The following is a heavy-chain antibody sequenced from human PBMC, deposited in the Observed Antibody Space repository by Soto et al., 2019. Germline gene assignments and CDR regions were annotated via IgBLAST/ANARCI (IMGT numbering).Heavy chain of an antibody. J-gene: IGHJ6*02. CDR1: GYTFTSYY. CDR3: ARVDTAMVIRDYYYYGMDV. CDR2: INPSGGST. V-gene: IGHV1-46*01. D-gene: IGHD5-18*01. Sequence: RASVKVSCKASGYTFTSYYMHWVRQAPGQGLEWMGIINPSGGSTSYAQKFQGRVTMTRDTSTSTVYMELSSLRSEDTAVYYCARVDTAMVIRDYYYYGMDVWGQGTTVTVSS.